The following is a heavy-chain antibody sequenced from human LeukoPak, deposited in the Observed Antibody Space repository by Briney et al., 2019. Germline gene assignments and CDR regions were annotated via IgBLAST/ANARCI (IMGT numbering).Heavy chain of an antibody. CDR2: IYYSGST. CDR1: GGSVSSYY. V-gene: IGHV4-59*02. Sequence: SETLSLTCTVSGGSVSSYYWSWIRQPPGKGLEWIGYIYYSGSTNYNPSLKSRVTISVDTSKNQFSLKLSSVTAADTAVYYCARDGTIVGDPSNAFDIWGQGTMVTVSS. D-gene: IGHD1-26*01. J-gene: IGHJ3*02. CDR3: ARDGTIVGDPSNAFDI.